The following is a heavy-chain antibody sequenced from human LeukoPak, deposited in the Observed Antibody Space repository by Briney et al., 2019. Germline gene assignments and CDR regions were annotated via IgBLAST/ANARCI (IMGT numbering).Heavy chain of an antibody. CDR2: ISNSGDST. Sequence: GGSLRLSSAASGFTFSSHVMSWVRQAPGKGLEWVSGISNSGDSTSYADSVKGRLTISRDNSKSTLHLQVNSLRAEDTAVYYCASTGYGVRDYWGQGTLVTVSS. J-gene: IGHJ4*02. CDR1: GFTFSSHV. D-gene: IGHD4-17*01. V-gene: IGHV3-23*01. CDR3: ASTGYGVRDY.